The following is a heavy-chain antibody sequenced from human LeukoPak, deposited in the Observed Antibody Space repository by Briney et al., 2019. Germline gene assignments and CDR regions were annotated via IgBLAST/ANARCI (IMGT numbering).Heavy chain of an antibody. D-gene: IGHD3-22*01. CDR3: ASQNAYWYDSSGYYYGPLTY. CDR2: IYYSGST. V-gene: IGHV4-39*01. Sequence: PSETLSLTCTVSGGSISTSSYYWGWIRQPPGKGLEWIGSIYYSGSTYYNPSLKSRVTISVDTSKNQFSLKLSSVTAADTAVYYCASQNAYWYDSSGYYYGPLTYWGQGTLVTVSS. CDR1: GGSISTSSYY. J-gene: IGHJ4*02.